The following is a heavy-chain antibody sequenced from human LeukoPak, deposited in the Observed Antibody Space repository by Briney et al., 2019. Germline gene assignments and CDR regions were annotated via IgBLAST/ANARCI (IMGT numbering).Heavy chain of an antibody. CDR1: GGSISSYY. D-gene: IGHD3-22*01. Sequence: PSETLSLTCTVSGGSISSYYWSWIRQPAGKGLEWIGSMYYSGSTYYNPSLKSRVTISVDTSKNQFSLKLSSVTAADTAVYYCARTYYYDSSGYYSLFYWGQGTLVTVSS. V-gene: IGHV4-59*05. J-gene: IGHJ4*02. CDR2: MYYSGST. CDR3: ARTYYYDSSGYYSLFY.